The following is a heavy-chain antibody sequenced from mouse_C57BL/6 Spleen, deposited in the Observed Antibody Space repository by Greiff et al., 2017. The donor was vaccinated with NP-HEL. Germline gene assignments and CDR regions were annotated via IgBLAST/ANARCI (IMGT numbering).Heavy chain of an antibody. Sequence: QVQLKESGPGLVQPSQSLSITCTVSGFSLTSYGVHWVRQSPGKGLEWLGVIWSGGSTDYNAAFISRLSISTDNSWSQVFFKMNSLQADDTSIYYCATARYSSAMDYWGQGTSVTVSS. CDR3: ATARYSSAMDY. V-gene: IGHV2-2*01. J-gene: IGHJ4*01. CDR1: GFSLTSYG. CDR2: IWSGGST.